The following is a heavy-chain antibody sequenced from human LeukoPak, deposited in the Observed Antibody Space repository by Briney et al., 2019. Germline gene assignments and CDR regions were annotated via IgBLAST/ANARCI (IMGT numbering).Heavy chain of an antibody. CDR1: GFTFSSYS. CDR2: ISSSSSYI. J-gene: IGHJ5*01. CDR3: ATDRAYLTFDC. D-gene: IGHD3-16*01. Sequence: GGSLRLSCAASGFTFSSYSMNWVRQAPGKGLEWVSSISSSSSYIYYADSVKGRFTISRDNARNSLYLQMSSLRAEDTAIYYCATDRAYLTFDCWGQGTLVIVSS. V-gene: IGHV3-21*01.